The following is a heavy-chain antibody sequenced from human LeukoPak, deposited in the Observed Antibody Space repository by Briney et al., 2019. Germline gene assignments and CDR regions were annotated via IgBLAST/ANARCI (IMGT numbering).Heavy chain of an antibody. J-gene: IGHJ5*02. CDR3: ASFGTLNYDSSGSAFDP. CDR2: INHSGST. CDR1: GGSFSGYY. Sequence: SETLPLTCAVYGGSFSGYYWSWIRQPPGKGLEWIGEINHSGSTNYNPSLKSRVTISVDTSKNQFSLKLSSVAAADTAVYYCASFGTLNYDSSGSAFDPWGQGTLVTVSS. V-gene: IGHV4-34*01. D-gene: IGHD3-22*01.